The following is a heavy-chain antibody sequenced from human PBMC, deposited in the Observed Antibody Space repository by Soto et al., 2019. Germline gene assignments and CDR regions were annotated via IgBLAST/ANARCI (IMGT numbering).Heavy chain of an antibody. CDR3: ARQRTSVVTQAYFDV. Sequence: SETLSLTCTVSHGSISSSDYYWGWIRQPPGKGLEWIATIYYSGSIYYNPSLRSRVSMSIDTSKDQFSLKLKSVTAADTALYFCARQRTSVVTQAYFDVWGPGSLVTVSS. D-gene: IGHD2-21*02. V-gene: IGHV4-39*01. CDR2: IYYSGSI. CDR1: HGSISSSDYY. J-gene: IGHJ4*02.